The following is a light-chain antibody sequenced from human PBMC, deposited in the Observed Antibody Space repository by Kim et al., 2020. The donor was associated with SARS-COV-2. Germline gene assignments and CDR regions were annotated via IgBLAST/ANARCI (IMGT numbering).Light chain of an antibody. CDR2: NVF. J-gene: IGLJ2*01. CDR1: SSDIGDYNY. V-gene: IGLV2-14*04. Sequence: GQSITISCTGTSSDIGDYNYVSWYQQHPGKAPKLLIYNVFKRPSGVSNRFSGSKSGNTASLTISGLQAEDETDYYCSSYTSSSTLLFGGGTQLTVL. CDR3: SSYTSSSTLL.